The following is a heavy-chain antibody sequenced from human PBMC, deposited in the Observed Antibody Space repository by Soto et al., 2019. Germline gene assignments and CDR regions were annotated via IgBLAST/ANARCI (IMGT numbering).Heavy chain of an antibody. CDR3: ARDTQTARNNFWSGYYTGTRDGYGGYYYYGMDV. CDR2: ISSSGSTI. J-gene: IGHJ6*02. Sequence: PGGSLRLSCAASGFTFSDYYMSWIRQAPGKGLEWVSYISSSGSTIYYADSVKGRFTISRDNAKNSLYLQMNSLRAEDTAVYYCARDTQTARNNFWSGYYTGTRDGYGGYYYYGMDVWGQGTTVTVSS. V-gene: IGHV3-11*01. D-gene: IGHD3-3*01. CDR1: GFTFSDYY.